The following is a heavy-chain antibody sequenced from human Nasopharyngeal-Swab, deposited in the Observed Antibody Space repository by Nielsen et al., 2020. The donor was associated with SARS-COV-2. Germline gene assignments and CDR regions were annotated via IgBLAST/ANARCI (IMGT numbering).Heavy chain of an antibody. CDR1: GYSFTSYW. Sequence: GESLKTPFKGPGYSFTSYWIGWVPQMPGKGLEWMGIIYPGDSDTRYSPSFQGQVTISADKSISTGYLQWSSLKASDTAMYYCARQGSSSSSDWFDPWGQGTLVTVSS. J-gene: IGHJ5*02. CDR3: ARQGSSSSSDWFDP. V-gene: IGHV5-51*01. D-gene: IGHD6-6*01. CDR2: IYPGDSDT.